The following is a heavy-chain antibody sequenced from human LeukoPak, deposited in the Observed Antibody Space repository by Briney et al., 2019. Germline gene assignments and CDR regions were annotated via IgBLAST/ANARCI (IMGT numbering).Heavy chain of an antibody. V-gene: IGHV4-39*01. CDR1: GVSIYSSTYY. CDR2: IYYNEDT. CDR3: ARQLAAGNDGFDV. Sequence: SETLSLTCTVSGVSIYSSTYYWAWIRQPPGKGLEFIGSIYYNEDTFQNPSLKSRLTISFDTSANQFSLRLSSVTAADTAVYYCARQLAAGNDGFDVWGQGTMVTVFS. J-gene: IGHJ3*01. D-gene: IGHD2-15*01.